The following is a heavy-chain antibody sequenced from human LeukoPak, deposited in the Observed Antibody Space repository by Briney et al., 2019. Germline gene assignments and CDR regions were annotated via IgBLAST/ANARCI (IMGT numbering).Heavy chain of an antibody. CDR3: ARAVVAALSFDY. D-gene: IGHD2-15*01. CDR2: IYYSGST. V-gene: IGHV4-31*03. Sequence: PSETLSLTCTVSGDSISSGGYYWGWIRQQRGKGLEWIGLIYYSGSTYYNPSLRSRFTISVDTSKNQFSLKLTSVTAADTAVYYCARAVVAALSFDYWGQGTLVTVSS. J-gene: IGHJ4*02. CDR1: GDSISSGGYY.